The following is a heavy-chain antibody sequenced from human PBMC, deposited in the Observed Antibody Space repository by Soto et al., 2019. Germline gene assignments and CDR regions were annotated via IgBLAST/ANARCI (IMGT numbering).Heavy chain of an antibody. D-gene: IGHD1-26*01. CDR3: TRGGGGTTTGPDF. J-gene: IGHJ4*02. CDR1: GGSLGGDD. CDR2: IKRSGST. V-gene: IGHV4-34*01. Sequence: PSETLSLTCAVYGGSLGGDDWSWIRQPPGKGLEWSGEIKRSGSTTYNPSLKIRFTRSGGTSRKHFSLKLNSFTAAATAAYDGTRGGGGTTTGPDFWGQGTLVTVSS.